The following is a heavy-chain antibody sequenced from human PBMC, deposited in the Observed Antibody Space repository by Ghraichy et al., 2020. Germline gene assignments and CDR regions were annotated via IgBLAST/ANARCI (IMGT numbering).Heavy chain of an antibody. V-gene: IGHV3-23*01. Sequence: GGSLRLSCAASGFTFSGYAMSWVRQAPGKGPEWISSLSARTGKTFYADSVNGRFTISRDVSKNTLYLQLNNLGADDAARYYCARFSDCGGDCPWDHWGPGTLVSVSS. CDR2: LSARTGKT. D-gene: IGHD2-21*01. CDR3: ARFSDCGGDCPWDH. CDR1: GFTFSGYA. J-gene: IGHJ4*02.